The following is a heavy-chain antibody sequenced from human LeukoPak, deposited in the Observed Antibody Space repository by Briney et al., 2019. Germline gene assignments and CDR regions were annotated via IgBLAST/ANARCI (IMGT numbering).Heavy chain of an antibody. CDR1: GYSFNNYG. CDR2: ISAYNGNT. J-gene: IGHJ1*01. CDR3: ARGPPGVYAEYFQH. V-gene: IGHV1-18*01. D-gene: IGHD2-8*01. Sequence: GASVKVSCKASGYSFNNYGISWVRQAPGQGLEWMGWISAYNGNTNNAQKLQGRVTMTTDTSTSTAYMELRSLRSDDTAVYYCARGPPGVYAEYFQHWGQGTLVTVSS.